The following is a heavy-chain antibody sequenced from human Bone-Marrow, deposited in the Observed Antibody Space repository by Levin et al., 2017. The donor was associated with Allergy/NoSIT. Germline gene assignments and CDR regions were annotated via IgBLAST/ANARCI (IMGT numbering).Heavy chain of an antibody. Sequence: SVKVSCKASEYIFTFLHLHWVRQAPGQALEWMGWTTPFNGNTVYAPKFRDRVTITTAVSLEPAYIELRDLRSEATATYFCVRSSRDGDQCYFDSWGQGTLVTVSS. CDR2: TTPFNGNT. V-gene: IGHV1-45*01. CDR3: VRSSRDGDQCYFDS. J-gene: IGHJ4*02. CDR1: EYIFTFLH. D-gene: IGHD4-17*01.